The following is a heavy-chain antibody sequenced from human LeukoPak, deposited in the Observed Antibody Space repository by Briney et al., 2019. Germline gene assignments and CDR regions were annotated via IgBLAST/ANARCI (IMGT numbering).Heavy chain of an antibody. V-gene: IGHV3-30-3*01. CDR1: GFTFSSYA. Sequence: PGGSLRLSCAASGFTFSSYAMHWVRQAPGKGLQWVASISYDEDNEYYADSVKGRFTISRDNSKDTLHLQMNSLRADDTAVYYCASATGGAATGFYFDYWGQGTLVTVSS. CDR2: ISYDEDNE. CDR3: ASATGGAATGFYFDY. D-gene: IGHD6-13*01. J-gene: IGHJ4*02.